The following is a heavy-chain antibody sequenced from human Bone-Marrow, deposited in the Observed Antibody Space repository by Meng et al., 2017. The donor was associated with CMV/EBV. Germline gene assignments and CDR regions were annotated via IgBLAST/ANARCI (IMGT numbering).Heavy chain of an antibody. Sequence: GESLKISCAASRFTFSSYGMHWVRQAPGKGLEWVAFIRYDGSNKYYADSVKGRFTISRDNSKNTLYLQMNSLRAEDTAVYYCAKDMSSGWYNYYYYGMDVWGQGTTVTVSS. J-gene: IGHJ6*02. CDR1: RFTFSSYG. D-gene: IGHD6-19*01. CDR3: AKDMSSGWYNYYYYGMDV. CDR2: IRYDGSNK. V-gene: IGHV3-30*02.